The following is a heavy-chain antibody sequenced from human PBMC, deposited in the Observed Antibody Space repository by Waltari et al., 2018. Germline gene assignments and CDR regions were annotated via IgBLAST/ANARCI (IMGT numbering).Heavy chain of an antibody. V-gene: IGHV4-59*11. CDR2: MHHSGST. CDR1: GDSISRHY. J-gene: IGHJ4*02. CDR3: ARGQEGDY. Sequence: QVQLQESGPGLVKPSEPLSLTCTVSGDSISRHYWSWFRQPPGRGLEWIGYMHHSGSTNYNPSLKSRVTISVDTSKNQFPLKVSSVTAADTAVYHCARGQEGDYWGQGTLVTVSS.